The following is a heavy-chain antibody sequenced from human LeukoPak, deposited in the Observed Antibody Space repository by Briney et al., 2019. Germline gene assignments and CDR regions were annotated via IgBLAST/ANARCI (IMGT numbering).Heavy chain of an antibody. J-gene: IGHJ6*03. CDR1: GFTFSSNG. V-gene: IGHV3-23*03. D-gene: IGHD3-3*01. CDR2: IYSGGST. CDR3: AKDKYNFWSGSNYYYMDV. Sequence: GRSLRLSCAASGFTFSSNGMHWVRQAPGKGLEWVSVIYSGGSTYYADSVKGRFTISRDNSKNTLYLQMNSLRAEDTAVYYCAKDKYNFWSGSNYYYMDVWGKGTTVTVSS.